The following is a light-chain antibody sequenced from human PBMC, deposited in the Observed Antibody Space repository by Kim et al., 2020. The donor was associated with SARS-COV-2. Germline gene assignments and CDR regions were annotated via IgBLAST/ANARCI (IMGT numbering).Light chain of an antibody. Sequence: ASVGDRVTITCLASQDIGNYLSWSQQKPGEAPKLLISDASNLEAGVPSRFSATGSGTDFTFTISSLRPEDVATYYCQQYDNLPLTFGGGTTVDIK. J-gene: IGKJ4*01. CDR1: QDIGNY. V-gene: IGKV1-33*01. CDR3: QQYDNLPLT. CDR2: DAS.